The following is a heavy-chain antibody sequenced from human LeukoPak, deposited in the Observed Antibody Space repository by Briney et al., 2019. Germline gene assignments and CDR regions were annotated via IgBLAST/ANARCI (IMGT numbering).Heavy chain of an antibody. J-gene: IGHJ3*02. CDR2: IYYSGTT. V-gene: IGHV4-39*01. Sequence: PSETLSLTCTVSGDSISSTSYFWAWIRQPPGRGLEWLASIYYSGTTYYNPSTKSRVTISVDTSRNQFSLKLNSVTAADTAVFYCARLVGATGAFDMRGQGTMVTVSS. CDR3: ARLVGATGAFDM. D-gene: IGHD4/OR15-4a*01. CDR1: GDSISSTSYF.